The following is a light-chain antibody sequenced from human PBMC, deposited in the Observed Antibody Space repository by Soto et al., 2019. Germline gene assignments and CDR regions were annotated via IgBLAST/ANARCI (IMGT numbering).Light chain of an antibody. CDR3: QQRSDWPIT. V-gene: IGKV3-11*01. Sequence: IVMTQSPDSVTVSLGERATINCRSSQSVSSYLAWYQQKPGQAPRLLIYDASKRATGIPARFSGTGSGTDFTLTISNLEPEDLAVYYCQQRSDWPITFGRGTRLEIK. CDR2: DAS. J-gene: IGKJ5*01. CDR1: QSVSSY.